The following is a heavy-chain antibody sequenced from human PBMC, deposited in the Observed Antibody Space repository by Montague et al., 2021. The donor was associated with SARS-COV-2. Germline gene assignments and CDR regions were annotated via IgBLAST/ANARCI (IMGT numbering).Heavy chain of an antibody. CDR2: INYGGST. V-gene: IGHV4-34*01. J-gene: IGHJ6*02. CDR1: GGSFSDYH. D-gene: IGHD2-21*02. Sequence: SETLSLTCAVYGGSFSDYHWTWIRQSPGGGLEWIGQINYGGSTKYNPSLRSRVTISIDTSKNQFSLKLTSVTAADTAVYYCARGSWHIVVVTAIRDGYYGMDVWGQGTTVTVSS. CDR3: ARGSWHIVVVTAIRDGYYGMDV.